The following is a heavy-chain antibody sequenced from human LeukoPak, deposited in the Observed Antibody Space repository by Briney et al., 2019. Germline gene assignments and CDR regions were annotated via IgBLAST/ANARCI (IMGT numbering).Heavy chain of an antibody. CDR1: GYTFTSYG. D-gene: IGHD3-3*01. CDR3: ARDRRAGFLEWLPCC. Sequence: ASVKVSCKASGYTFTSYGISWVRQAPGQGLEWMGWISAYNGNTNYAQKLQGRVTMTTDTSTSTAYMELRSLRSDDTAVYYCARDRRAGFLEWLPCCWGRGTLVTVSS. CDR2: ISAYNGNT. J-gene: IGHJ4*02. V-gene: IGHV1-18*01.